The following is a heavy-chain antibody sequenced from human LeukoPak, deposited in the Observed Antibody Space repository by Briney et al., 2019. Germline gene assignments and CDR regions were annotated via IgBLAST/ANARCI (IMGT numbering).Heavy chain of an antibody. CDR3: ATERRKVTIFGVVTQFDY. Sequence: SETLSLTCAVYGGSFSGYYWSWIRQPPGKGLEWIGEINHSGSTNYNPSLKSRVTISVDTSKNQSSLKLSSVTAADTAVYYCATERRKVTIFGVVTQFDYWGQGTLVTVSS. D-gene: IGHD3-3*01. CDR1: GGSFSGYY. CDR2: INHSGST. J-gene: IGHJ4*02. V-gene: IGHV4-34*01.